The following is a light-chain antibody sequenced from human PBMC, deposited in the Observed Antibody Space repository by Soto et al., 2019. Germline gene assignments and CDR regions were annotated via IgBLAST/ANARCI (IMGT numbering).Light chain of an antibody. Sequence: DIQMTQSPSSLSASVGDRVTITCRASQSISSYLNWYQQKPGKAPKLLIYAASSLQSGVPSRFSGSRSGTDFTLTIRSLQPEDFATYSCQQSYSTPRTFGQGTKREIK. CDR1: QSISSY. CDR2: AAS. J-gene: IGKJ2*01. V-gene: IGKV1-39*01. CDR3: QQSYSTPRT.